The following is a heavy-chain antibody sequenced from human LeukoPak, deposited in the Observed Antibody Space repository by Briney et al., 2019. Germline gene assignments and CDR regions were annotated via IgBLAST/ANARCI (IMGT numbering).Heavy chain of an antibody. J-gene: IGHJ4*02. D-gene: IGHD5-18*01. CDR3: AKDVLRSSYGYGDY. Sequence: GGSLRLSCAASRFTFSNYAMNWVRQAPGKGLEWVSAISGRGISTYYVDSVKGRFTISRDNSKSTLFLQMNSLRVEDTAVYYCAKDVLRSSYGYGDYWGQGTLVTVSS. CDR2: ISGRGIST. CDR1: RFTFSNYA. V-gene: IGHV3-23*01.